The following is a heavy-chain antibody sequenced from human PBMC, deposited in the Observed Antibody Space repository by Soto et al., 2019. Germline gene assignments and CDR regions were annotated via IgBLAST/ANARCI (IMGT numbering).Heavy chain of an antibody. Sequence: QVQMVQSGAEVKKPGASVKVSCKASGYTLNTYCITWVRQAPGQGLEWMGWISANNDHTNYPQKLQGRVNMTTDTSPSTAYMELRSLTSDYTTVYYCARGTYFDYWDQGTLVTVSS. V-gene: IGHV1-18*01. CDR1: GYTLNTYC. CDR2: ISANNDHT. CDR3: ARGTYFDY. J-gene: IGHJ4*02.